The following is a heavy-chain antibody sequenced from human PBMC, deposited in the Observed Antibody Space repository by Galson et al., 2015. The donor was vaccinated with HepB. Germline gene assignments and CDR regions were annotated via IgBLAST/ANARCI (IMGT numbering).Heavy chain of an antibody. J-gene: IGHJ4*02. Sequence: SLRLSCAASGFTFSSYGMHWVRQAPGKGLEWVAVISYDGSNKYYADSVKGRFTISRDNSKNTLYLQMNSLRAEDTAVYYCAKDRVLRFLEWFPDYWGQGTLVTVSS. CDR1: GFTFSSYG. V-gene: IGHV3-30*18. CDR2: ISYDGSNK. D-gene: IGHD3-3*01. CDR3: AKDRVLRFLEWFPDY.